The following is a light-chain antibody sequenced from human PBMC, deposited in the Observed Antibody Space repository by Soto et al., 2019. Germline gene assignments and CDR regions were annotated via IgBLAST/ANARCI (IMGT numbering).Light chain of an antibody. CDR2: DAS. J-gene: IGKJ5*01. CDR1: QSISSW. CDR3: QQSFSTLIT. Sequence: DIQMTQSPSTLSASVGDRVTITCRASQSISSWLAWYQQKPGKAPKLLIYDASSLESGVPSRFSGSGSGTEFTLTISSLQPDDFATYYCQQSFSTLITFGQGTRL. V-gene: IGKV1-5*01.